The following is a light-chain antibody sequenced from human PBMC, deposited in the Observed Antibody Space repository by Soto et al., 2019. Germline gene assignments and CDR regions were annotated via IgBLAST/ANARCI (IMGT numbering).Light chain of an antibody. CDR2: DAS. V-gene: IGKV1-33*01. J-gene: IGKJ4*02. Sequence: DLQMTQSPSSLSASVGDRVTITCQASQDISNYLNWYQQKPGKAPKILIYDASVLEAGVPSRFSGGGSGTHFTLTISSLQAEDVATYYCQQFDNLPLTFGGGTKGEIK. CDR1: QDISNY. CDR3: QQFDNLPLT.